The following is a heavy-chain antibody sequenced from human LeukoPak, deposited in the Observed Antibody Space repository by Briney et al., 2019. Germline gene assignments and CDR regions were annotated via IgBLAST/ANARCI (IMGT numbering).Heavy chain of an antibody. Sequence: GGSLRLSCAASGFTFSSYAMSWVRQAPGKGLEWVSAISGSGGSTYYADSVKGRFTISRDNSKNTPYLQMNSLRAEDTAVYYCAKPGLVAYCFDYWGQGTLVTVSS. CDR3: AKPGLVAYCFDY. D-gene: IGHD2-15*01. J-gene: IGHJ4*02. CDR2: ISGSGGST. V-gene: IGHV3-23*01. CDR1: GFTFSSYA.